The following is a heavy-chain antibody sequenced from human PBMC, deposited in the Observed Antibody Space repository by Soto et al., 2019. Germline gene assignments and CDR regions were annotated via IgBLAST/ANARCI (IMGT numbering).Heavy chain of an antibody. D-gene: IGHD1-7*01. CDR2: IIPIFGTA. CDR3: ARERTGTTSWFDP. CDR1: GGTFSSYA. V-gene: IGHV1-69*13. Sequence: SVKVSCKASGGTFSSYAISWVRQAPGQGLEWMGGIIPIFGTANYAQKFRGRVTITADESTSTAYMELSSLRSEDTAVYYCARERTGTTSWFDPWGQGALVTVSS. J-gene: IGHJ5*02.